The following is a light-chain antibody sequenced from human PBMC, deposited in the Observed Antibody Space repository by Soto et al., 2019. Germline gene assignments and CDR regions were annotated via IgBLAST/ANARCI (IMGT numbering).Light chain of an antibody. CDR2: DVS. J-gene: IGLJ1*01. CDR3: SSYTSSSTLHYV. CDR1: SSDVGGYNY. Sequence: QSALTQPASVSGSPGQSITISCTGTSSDVGGYNYVSWYQQHPGKAPKLMIYDVSNRPSGVSNRFSGSKSGNTASLTISGLQAEHEADYYCSSYTSSSTLHYVFGTGTKVTVL. V-gene: IGLV2-14*01.